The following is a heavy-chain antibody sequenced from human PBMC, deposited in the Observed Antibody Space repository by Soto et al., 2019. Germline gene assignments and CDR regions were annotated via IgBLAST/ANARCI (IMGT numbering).Heavy chain of an antibody. J-gene: IGHJ4*02. CDR1: GFTFTDFY. CDR3: AGWGGHDYNY. CDR2: IRPDGSET. V-gene: IGHV3-7*03. Sequence: EVQLVQSGGGLVQPGGSLRLSCVGSGFTFTDFYMNWVRQAPGKGLEWVANIRPDGSETNYVESVKGRFTTSRDNAKNSRFLHMNRLRADDTAVYYCAGWGGHDYNYWGQGILVTVSS. D-gene: IGHD4-4*01.